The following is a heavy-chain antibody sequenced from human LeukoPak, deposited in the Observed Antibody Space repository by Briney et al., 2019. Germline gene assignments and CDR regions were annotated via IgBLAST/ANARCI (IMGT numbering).Heavy chain of an antibody. V-gene: IGHV3-23*01. CDR2: ISDTGGRT. CDR3: AKRGVVIRVILVGFHKEAYYFDS. Sequence: PPGGSLRLSCAVSGITLSNYGMTWVRQAPGKGLEWVAGISDTGGRTNYADSVKGRFTISRDNPKNTLYLQMSSLRAEDTAVYFCAKRGVVIRVILVGFHKEAYYFDSWGQGALVTASS. CDR1: GITLSNYG. J-gene: IGHJ4*02. D-gene: IGHD3-22*01.